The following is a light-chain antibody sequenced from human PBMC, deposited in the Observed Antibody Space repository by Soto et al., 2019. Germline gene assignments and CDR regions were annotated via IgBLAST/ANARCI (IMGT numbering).Light chain of an antibody. CDR2: KAS. CDR3: QHYNSYSEA. V-gene: IGKV1-5*03. CDR1: QTISSW. Sequence: DIQMTQSPSTLSGSVGDRVTITCRAMQTISSWLAWYQQKPGKAPKLLIYKASTLKSGVPSRFSGSGSGTEFTLTISSLQPDDFATYYCQHYNSYSEAFGQGTKVDI. J-gene: IGKJ1*01.